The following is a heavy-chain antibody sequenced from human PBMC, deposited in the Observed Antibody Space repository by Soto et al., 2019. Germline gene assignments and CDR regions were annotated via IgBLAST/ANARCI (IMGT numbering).Heavy chain of an antibody. V-gene: IGHV3-23*01. CDR1: GFTYVKYA. D-gene: IGHD3-22*01. CDR3: VKDTVVVINGGDFDY. J-gene: IGHJ4*02. CDR2: ISGCAGRT. Sequence: EVQLLESGGALVQPGGSLRLSCEASGFTYVKYAMSWVRQAPGKGLAWVSGISGCAGRTFYADSVKGRFTISRDNSKNTVYLQMNSLRVEDTAVYYCVKDTVVVINGGDFDYWGQGTLVTVSS.